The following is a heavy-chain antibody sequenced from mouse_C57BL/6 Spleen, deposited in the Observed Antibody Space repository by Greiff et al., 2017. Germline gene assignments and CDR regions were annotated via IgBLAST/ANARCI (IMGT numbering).Heavy chain of an antibody. CDR1: GYTFTSYW. Sequence: QVQLQQPGAELVKPGASVKMSCKASGYTFTSYWITWVKQRPGQGLEWIGDIYPGSGSTNYNEKFKSKATLTVDTSSSTAYMQLSSLTSEDSAVYYCARRRVYDYGGTMYYWGQGTSVTVSS. V-gene: IGHV1-55*01. CDR2: IYPGSGST. D-gene: IGHD2-4*01. CDR3: ARRRVYDYGGTMYY. J-gene: IGHJ4*01.